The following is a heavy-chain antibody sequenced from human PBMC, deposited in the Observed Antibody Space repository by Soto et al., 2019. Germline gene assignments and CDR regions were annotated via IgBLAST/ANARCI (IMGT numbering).Heavy chain of an antibody. CDR2: ISAYNGNT. Sequence: ASVKVSCKASGYTFTSYGISWVRQAPGQGLEWMGWISAYNGNTNYAQKLQGRVTITTDTSASTAYMELSSLRSEDTAVYYCARYSRNHDAFDIWGQGTMVTVSS. CDR3: ARYSRNHDAFDI. V-gene: IGHV1-18*01. J-gene: IGHJ3*02. CDR1: GYTFTSYG. D-gene: IGHD6-13*01.